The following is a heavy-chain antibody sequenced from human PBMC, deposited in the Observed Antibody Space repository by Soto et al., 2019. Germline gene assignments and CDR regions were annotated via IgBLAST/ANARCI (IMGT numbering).Heavy chain of an antibody. V-gene: IGHV4-30-4*02. CDR2: IYYSGSA. CDR3: ARINIAGTFYYDN. J-gene: IGHJ4*02. Sequence: SETLSLTCNVSGGSISSGDYYWSWVRQPPGKGLEWLGYIYYSGSAYYDPSLKTRLAMSVDTSNNHFSLKLNSVTAADTAVYYCARINIAGTFYYDNWGQGPPVTVS. D-gene: IGHD6-13*01. CDR1: GGSISSGDYY.